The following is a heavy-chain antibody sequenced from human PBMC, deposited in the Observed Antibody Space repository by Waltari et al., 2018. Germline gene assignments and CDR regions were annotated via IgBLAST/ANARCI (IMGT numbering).Heavy chain of an antibody. V-gene: IGHV3-66*01. CDR1: GFTVSTKY. Sequence: EVQLVESGGDLVQPGGSLRLSCAASGFTVSTKYLSWVRQAPGKGLEMVTANSRFGNTPYAESVRSRFTFSKDNSKDTLYLQMHSLTTEDTGVYYCARDLNSSWGYAFDYWGLGTVVTVSA. J-gene: IGHJ4*02. CDR2: NSRFGNT. D-gene: IGHD6-13*01. CDR3: ARDLNSSWGYAFDY.